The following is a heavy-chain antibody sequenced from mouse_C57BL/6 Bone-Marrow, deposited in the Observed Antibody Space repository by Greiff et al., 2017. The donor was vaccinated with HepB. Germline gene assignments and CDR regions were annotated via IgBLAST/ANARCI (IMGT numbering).Heavy chain of an antibody. J-gene: IGHJ3*01. CDR1: GFTFSDYG. D-gene: IGHD2-5*01. Sequence: EVKLQESGGGLVQPGGSLKLSCAASGFTFSDYGMAWVRQAPRKGPEWVAFISNLAYSIYYADTVTGRFTISRENAKNTLYLEMSSLRSEDTAMYYCARPDSNYGAWFAYWGQGTLVTVSA. CDR3: ARPDSNYGAWFAY. V-gene: IGHV5-15*01. CDR2: ISNLAYSI.